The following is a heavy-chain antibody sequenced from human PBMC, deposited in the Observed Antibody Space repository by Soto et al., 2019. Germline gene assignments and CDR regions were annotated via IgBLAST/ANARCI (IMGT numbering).Heavy chain of an antibody. CDR2: INPSGGIT. J-gene: IGHJ6*02. V-gene: IGHV1-46*01. CDR1: GYTFSRYY. Sequence: ASVKVSCKASGYTFSRYYIYWVRQAPGQGLEWMGAINPSGGITTYARKFQGRVTMTSDTSTRTVYMELSSLRSEDTAVYYCARGKGMEENYYYYGLDIWGQGTTVTVS. CDR3: ARGKGMEENYYYYGLDI. D-gene: IGHD1-1*01.